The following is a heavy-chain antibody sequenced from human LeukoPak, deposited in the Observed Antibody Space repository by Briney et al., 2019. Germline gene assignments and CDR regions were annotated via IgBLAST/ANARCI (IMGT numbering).Heavy chain of an antibody. CDR1: GYTFTGYY. V-gene: IGHV1-2*02. Sequence: ASVKVSCKASGYTFTGYYMHWVRQAPGQGLEWMGWINPNSGGTNYAQKFQGRVTMTRDTSISTAYMELSRLRSDDTAVYYCARDPIIRLMVHAIPFDYWGQGTLVTVSS. J-gene: IGHJ4*02. CDR2: INPNSGGT. D-gene: IGHD2-8*01. CDR3: ARDPIIRLMVHAIPFDY.